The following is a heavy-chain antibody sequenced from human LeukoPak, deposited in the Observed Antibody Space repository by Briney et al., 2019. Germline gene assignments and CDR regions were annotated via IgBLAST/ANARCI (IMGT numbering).Heavy chain of an antibody. D-gene: IGHD2-15*01. Sequence: SETLSLICTVSGGSISSGDYYWSWIRQPPGKGLEWIGYIYYSGSTYYNPSLKSRVTISVDTSKNQFSLKLSSVTAADTAVYYCARDSWVAEGPFDYWGQGTLVTVSS. CDR1: GGSISSGDYY. J-gene: IGHJ4*02. CDR2: IYYSGST. V-gene: IGHV4-30-4*01. CDR3: ARDSWVAEGPFDY.